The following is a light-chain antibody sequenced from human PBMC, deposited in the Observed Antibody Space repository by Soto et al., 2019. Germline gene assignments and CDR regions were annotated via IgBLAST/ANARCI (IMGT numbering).Light chain of an antibody. CDR2: SNN. J-gene: IGLJ2*01. V-gene: IGLV1-44*01. CDR3: AAWDDSLNAVI. CDR1: SSNIGGYG. Sequence: QSVLTQPPSASGTPGQRVTISCSGGSSNIGGYGVNWYLQLPGTAPTLLIHSNNERPSGVPDRISGSKSGTSASLAISGLQSEDEADYYCAAWDDSLNAVIFGGGTKLTVL.